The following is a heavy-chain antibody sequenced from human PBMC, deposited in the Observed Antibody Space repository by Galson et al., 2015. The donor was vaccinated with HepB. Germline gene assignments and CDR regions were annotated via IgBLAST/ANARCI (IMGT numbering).Heavy chain of an antibody. D-gene: IGHD4-23*01. CDR3: ATGGLLY. Sequence: SLRLSCAASGFTFSGYAMHWVRQAPGKGLEWVAVISYDGSNKYYADSVKGRFTISRDNSKNTLYLQMNSLRAEDTAVYYCATGGLLYWGQGTLVTVSS. V-gene: IGHV3-30-3*01. CDR1: GFTFSGYA. CDR2: ISYDGSNK. J-gene: IGHJ4*02.